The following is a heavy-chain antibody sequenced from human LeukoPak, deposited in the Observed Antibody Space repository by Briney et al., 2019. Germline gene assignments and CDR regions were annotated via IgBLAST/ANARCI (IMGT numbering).Heavy chain of an antibody. CDR2: INHSGST. CDR3: ARGRGIYYYYYGMDV. V-gene: IGHV4-34*01. D-gene: IGHD2-15*01. CDR1: GGSFSGYY. Sequence: SETLSLTCAVYGGSFSGYYWSWIRQPPGKGLEWIGEINHSGSTNYNPSLKSRVTISVDTSKNQFSLKLSSVTAADTAVYYCARGRGIYYYYYGMDVWGQGTTVTVSS. J-gene: IGHJ6*02.